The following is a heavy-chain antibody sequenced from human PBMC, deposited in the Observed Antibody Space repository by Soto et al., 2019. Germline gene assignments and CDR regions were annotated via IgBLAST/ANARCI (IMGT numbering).Heavy chain of an antibody. J-gene: IGHJ5*02. CDR2: IIPIFGTA. CDR1: GGTFSRHA. V-gene: IGHV1-69*01. Sequence: QVQLVQSGAEVRKPGSSVKVSCKASGGTFSRHAISWVRQAPGQGLEWMGGIIPIFGTANHAQKFQGRVTIIADESTSTAYMELSSLRSEDTAIYYCARGETYYYDSSGLGGFDPWGQGTLVTVSS. D-gene: IGHD3-22*01. CDR3: ARGETYYYDSSGLGGFDP.